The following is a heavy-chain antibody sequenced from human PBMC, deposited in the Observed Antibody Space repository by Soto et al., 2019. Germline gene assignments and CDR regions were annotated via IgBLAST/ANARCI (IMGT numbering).Heavy chain of an antibody. D-gene: IGHD1-7*01. CDR3: AHSTGITGTTSYFSARGSIDY. CDR2: IYWDDDK. V-gene: IGHV2-5*02. CDR1: GFSLSTSGVG. J-gene: IGHJ4*02. Sequence: SGPTLVNPTQTLTLTCTFSGFSLSTSGVGVGWIRQPPGKALEWLALIYWDDDKRYSPSLKGRLTITKDTSKNQVVLTMTNMDPVDTATYYCAHSTGITGTTSYFSARGSIDYWGQGTLVTVSS.